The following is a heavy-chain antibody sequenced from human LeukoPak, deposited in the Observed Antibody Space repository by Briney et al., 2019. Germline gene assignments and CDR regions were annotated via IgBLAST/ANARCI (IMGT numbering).Heavy chain of an antibody. CDR2: INPKSGGT. J-gene: IGHJ4*02. V-gene: IGHV1-2*02. Sequence: ASVKVSCKASGYTFSSYGITWVRQAPGQGLEWMGWINPKSGGTSYAQKFQGRVTMTRDTSISTAYMELSRLTSHDTAVYYCASVTLSAYDGDYRGQGTLVTVSS. D-gene: IGHD5-12*01. CDR1: GYTFSSYG. CDR3: ASVTLSAYDGDY.